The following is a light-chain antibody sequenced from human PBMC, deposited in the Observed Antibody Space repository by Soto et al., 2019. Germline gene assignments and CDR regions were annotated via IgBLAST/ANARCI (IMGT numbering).Light chain of an antibody. CDR3: QTWGT. V-gene: IGLV4-69*01. Sequence: QLVLTQSPSASASLGASVKLTCTLSSGHSIYAIAWHQQQPGRGPRFLMRVNSDGSHTKGDGIPDRFSGSSSGAARYLTIAGLQSEDEAAYYCQTWGTFGGGTKVTVL. CDR2: VNSDGSH. J-gene: IGLJ2*01. CDR1: SGHSIYA.